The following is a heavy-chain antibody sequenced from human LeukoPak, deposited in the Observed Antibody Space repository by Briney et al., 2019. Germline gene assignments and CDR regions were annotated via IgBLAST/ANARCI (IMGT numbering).Heavy chain of an antibody. CDR3: ARDHSGYLTYYFDY. J-gene: IGHJ4*02. V-gene: IGHV3-53*01. CDR1: GFTVSSNY. CDR2: IYSGGST. D-gene: IGHD3-22*01. Sequence: GESLRLSCAASGFTVSSNYTSWVRQAPGKGLEWVSVIYSGGSTYYADSVKGRFTISRDNSKNTLYLQMNSLRAEDTAVYYCARDHSGYLTYYFDYWGQGTLVTVSS.